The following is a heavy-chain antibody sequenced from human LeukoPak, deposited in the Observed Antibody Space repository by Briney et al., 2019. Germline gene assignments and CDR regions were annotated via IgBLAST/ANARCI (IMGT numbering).Heavy chain of an antibody. Sequence: SETLSLTCTVSGGSINYDYWSWIRQSPGKRLEWIGYIHYSGATNYSPSLNSRVTISVDTSKNQFSLKLSSVTAADTALYYCATLRGASTAVFDSWGQGSLVTVSS. D-gene: IGHD2-21*02. CDR2: IHYSGAT. CDR3: ATLRGASTAVFDS. CDR1: GGSINYDY. J-gene: IGHJ4*02. V-gene: IGHV4-59*08.